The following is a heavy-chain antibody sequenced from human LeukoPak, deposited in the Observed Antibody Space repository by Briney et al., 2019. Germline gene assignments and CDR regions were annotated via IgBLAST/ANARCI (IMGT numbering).Heavy chain of an antibody. CDR1: GFTFSNYW. CDR3: ARDRSTMNWFDP. V-gene: IGHV3-74*01. CDR2: INSDGSRT. Sequence: PGGSPRLSCAASGFTFSNYWMHWVRQAPGKGLVWVSHINSDGSRTNYADSVKGRFTISRDNAKNTLYLQMNSLRAEDTAVYYCARDRSTMNWFDPWGQGTLVTVSS. J-gene: IGHJ5*02. D-gene: IGHD2-2*01.